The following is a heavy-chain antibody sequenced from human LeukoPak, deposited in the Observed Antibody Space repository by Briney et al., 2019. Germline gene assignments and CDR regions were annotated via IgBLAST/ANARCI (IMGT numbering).Heavy chain of an antibody. Sequence: GGSLRLSCAASGFTFSTYEMNWVRQAPGKGLEWVSYISSSGGTIHYSDSVKGRFTISRGNAKNSLYLQMNSLRAEDTAVYYCVREVRREGDQFDYWGQGTLVTVSS. J-gene: IGHJ4*02. CDR3: VREVRREGDQFDY. V-gene: IGHV3-48*03. CDR2: ISSSGGTI. D-gene: IGHD2-21*01. CDR1: GFTFSTYE.